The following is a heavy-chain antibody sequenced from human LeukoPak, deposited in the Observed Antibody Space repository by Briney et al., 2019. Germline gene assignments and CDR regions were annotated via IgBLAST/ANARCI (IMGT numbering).Heavy chain of an antibody. CDR2: VSGSGFTT. J-gene: IGHJ4*02. CDR3: ARDMRNGAGIFLDY. Sequence: GGSLRLSCAASGFTFSSYAINWVRQAPGEGLEWVSGVSGSGFTTHHADSGKGRFTISRDNFKNTLYLQMNSLRADDTAVYYCARDMRNGAGIFLDYWGQGTLVTVSS. CDR1: GFTFSSYA. D-gene: IGHD2-15*01. V-gene: IGHV3-23*01.